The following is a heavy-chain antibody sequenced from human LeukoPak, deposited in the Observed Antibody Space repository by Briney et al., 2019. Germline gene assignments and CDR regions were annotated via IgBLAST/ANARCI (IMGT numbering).Heavy chain of an antibody. J-gene: IGHJ4*02. CDR2: ISLTGET. D-gene: IGHD1-26*01. V-gene: IGHV4-4*02. CDR1: GVSISSTYW. Sequence: PSETLSLTCNVSGVSISSTYWWSWVRQPPGQGLEWIGEISLTGETNYNPSLNGRVTMSLDKSRNQLSLKLTSVTAADTAIYYCSRESGAFRPCGYWGEGTLVIVPP. CDR3: SRESGAFRPCGY.